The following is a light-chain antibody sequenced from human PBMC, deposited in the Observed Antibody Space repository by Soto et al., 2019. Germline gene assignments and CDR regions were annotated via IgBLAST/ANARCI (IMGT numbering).Light chain of an antibody. CDR1: QSVSTS. CDR3: QQYIHGYT. Sequence: EVVMTQSPATLSVFPGERVTLSCRASQSVSTSLAWYQQKRVQAPRLLIYSASTRATGIPARFSGSGSGTEFTLTISSLESEDFAVYYCQQYIHGYTFGQGTELEIE. CDR2: SAS. J-gene: IGKJ2*01. V-gene: IGKV3-15*01.